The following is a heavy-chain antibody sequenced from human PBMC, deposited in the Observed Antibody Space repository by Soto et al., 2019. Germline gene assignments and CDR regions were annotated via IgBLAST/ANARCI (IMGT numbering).Heavy chain of an antibody. Sequence: EVQLVESGGGLVQPGGSLRLSCAASGFTFSSYDMHWVRQATGKGLEWVSAIGTAGDTYYPGSVKGRFTISRENAKNSLYFKKTSRRAGDWAVYYGARFGVTPVGGRWDYYFGMDVGAKGPTFTVSS. D-gene: IGHD3-10*01. CDR2: IGTAGDT. V-gene: IGHV3-13*01. CDR3: ARFGVTPVGGRWDYYFGMDV. J-gene: IGHJ6*04. CDR1: GFTFSSYD.